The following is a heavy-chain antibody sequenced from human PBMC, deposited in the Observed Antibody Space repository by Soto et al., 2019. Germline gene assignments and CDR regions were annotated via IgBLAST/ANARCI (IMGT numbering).Heavy chain of an antibody. Sequence: QVQLQESGPGLVKPSETLSLTCTVSGGSISSYYWSRIRQPPGKGLEWIGFIFYSGSTSYNPSLKCRXXISIDTSEYQFSLKLNSVTAADTAVYYCASMIGDPVLSFDSWGQGTLVAVSS. D-gene: IGHD3-10*02. V-gene: IGHV4-59*01. CDR3: ASMIGDPVLSFDS. J-gene: IGHJ5*01. CDR1: GGSISSYY. CDR2: IFYSGST.